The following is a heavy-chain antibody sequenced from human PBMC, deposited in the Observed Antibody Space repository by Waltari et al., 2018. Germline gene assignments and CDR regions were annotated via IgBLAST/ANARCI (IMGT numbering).Heavy chain of an antibody. D-gene: IGHD2-2*01. CDR2: IYYSGST. CDR3: ARDHVVPAAGGRSWFDP. Sequence: QLQLQESGPGLVKPSETLSLTCTVSGCSISSSSYYWGWIRQPPGKGLEWIGSIYYSGSTYYNPSLKSRVTISVDTSKNQFSLKLSSVTAADTAVYYCARDHVVPAAGGRSWFDPWGQGTLVTVSS. J-gene: IGHJ5*02. CDR1: GCSISSSSYY. V-gene: IGHV4-39*07.